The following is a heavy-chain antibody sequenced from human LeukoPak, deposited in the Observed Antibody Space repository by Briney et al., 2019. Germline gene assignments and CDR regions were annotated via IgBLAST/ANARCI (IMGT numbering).Heavy chain of an antibody. D-gene: IGHD3-3*01. V-gene: IGHV1-69*13. CDR3: ARVVIIGGLWVDY. CDR2: IIPIFGTA. Sequence: ASVKASCKASGGTFSSYAISWVRQAPGQGLEWMGGIIPIFGTANYAQKFQGRVTITADESTSTAYMELSSLRSEDTAVYYCARVVIIGGLWVDYWGQGTLVTVSS. CDR1: GGTFSSYA. J-gene: IGHJ4*02.